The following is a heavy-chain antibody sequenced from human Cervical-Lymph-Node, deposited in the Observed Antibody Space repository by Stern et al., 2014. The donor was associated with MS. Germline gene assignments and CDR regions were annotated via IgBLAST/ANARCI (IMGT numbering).Heavy chain of an antibody. D-gene: IGHD3-22*01. CDR2: IVVCSGNT. CDR1: GFTFTSSA. Sequence: MQLVQSGPEVKKPGTSVKVSCKASGFTFTSSAVQWVRQARGQRLEWIGWIVVCSGNTNYAQKFQEKVTMTRDMSTSTAYMELSSLRSEDTAVYYCAAEPMYYSDSVGAFDIWGQGTMVTVSS. CDR3: AAEPMYYSDSVGAFDI. V-gene: IGHV1-58*01. J-gene: IGHJ3*02.